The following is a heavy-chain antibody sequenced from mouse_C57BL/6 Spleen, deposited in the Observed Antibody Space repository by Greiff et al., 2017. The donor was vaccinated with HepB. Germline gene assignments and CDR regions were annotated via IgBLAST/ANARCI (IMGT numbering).Heavy chain of an antibody. CDR3: ARSGDYDEGPYYFDY. Sequence: QVQLQQPGAELVMPGASVKLSCKASGYTFTSYWMHWVKQRPGQGLEWIGEIDPSDSYTNYNQKFKGKSTLTVDKASSTAYMQLSSLTSEDSAVYYCARSGDYDEGPYYFDYWGQGTTLTVSS. J-gene: IGHJ2*01. CDR1: GYTFTSYW. V-gene: IGHV1-69*01. D-gene: IGHD2-4*01. CDR2: IDPSDSYT.